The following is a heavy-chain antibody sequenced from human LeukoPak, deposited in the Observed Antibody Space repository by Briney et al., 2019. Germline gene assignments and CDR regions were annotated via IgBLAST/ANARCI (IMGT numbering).Heavy chain of an antibody. CDR2: INHSGST. J-gene: IGHJ4*02. Sequence: SSETLSLTCAVYGGSFSGYYWSWIRQPPGKGLEWIGEINHSGSTNYNPSLKSRVTISVDTSKNQFSLKLSSVTAADTAVYYCASALTSSSWYDDYWGQGTLVTVSS. D-gene: IGHD6-13*01. CDR1: GGSFSGYY. V-gene: IGHV4-34*01. CDR3: ASALTSSSWYDDY.